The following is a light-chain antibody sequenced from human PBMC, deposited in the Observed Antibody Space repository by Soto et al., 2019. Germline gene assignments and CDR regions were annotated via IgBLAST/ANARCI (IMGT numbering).Light chain of an antibody. J-gene: IGKJ5*01. CDR1: QSVISSY. CDR3: QQRSNWPIT. V-gene: IGKV3-11*01. Sequence: IVLTQAPGTLAFSRGEGATRSGWSSQSVISSYLAWYQQKPGQAPRLLIYDASNRATGIPARFSGSGSGTDFTLTISSLEPEDFAVYYCQQRSNWPITFGQGTRLEI. CDR2: DAS.